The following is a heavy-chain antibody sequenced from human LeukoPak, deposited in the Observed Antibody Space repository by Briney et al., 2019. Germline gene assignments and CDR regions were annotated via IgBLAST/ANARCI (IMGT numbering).Heavy chain of an antibody. CDR3: ARDNSVGDTAWWFDP. Sequence: ASVKVSCKVSGYTLTELSMHWVRQAPGQGLEWMGIINPSGGSTSYAQKFQGRVTMTRDMSTSTVYMELSSLRSEDTAVYYCARDNSVGDTAWWFDPWGQGTLVTVSS. CDR2: INPSGGST. D-gene: IGHD1-26*01. CDR1: GYTLTELS. V-gene: IGHV1-46*01. J-gene: IGHJ5*02.